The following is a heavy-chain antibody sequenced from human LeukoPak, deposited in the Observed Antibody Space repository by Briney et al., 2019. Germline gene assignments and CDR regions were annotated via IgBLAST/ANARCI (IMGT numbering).Heavy chain of an antibody. J-gene: IGHJ4*02. CDR2: IHYTGAT. CDR1: GYSIGSRNDY. V-gene: IGHV4-39*01. CDR3: ARHSNDYGSGIYSEPFDV. Sequence: KPSETLSLTCTVSGYSIGSRNDYWGWIRQPPGKGLEWIGTIHYTGATYYNPSLKGPLTMFVDRSKNQFSLKMTSLPAADAALYFCARHSNDYGSGIYSEPFDVWGQGSLVVVSS. D-gene: IGHD3-10*01.